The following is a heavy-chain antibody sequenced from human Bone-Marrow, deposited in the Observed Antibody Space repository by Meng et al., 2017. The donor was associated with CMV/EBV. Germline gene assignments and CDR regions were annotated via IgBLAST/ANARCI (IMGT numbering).Heavy chain of an antibody. J-gene: IGHJ6*02. CDR2: ISSSSSYI. CDR1: EFTFSSYS. CDR3: ARDRQYQLLYLPYYGMDV. D-gene: IGHD2-2*02. Sequence: GGSLRLSCAASEFTFSSYSMNWVRQAPGKGLEWVSSISSSSSYIYYADSVKGRFTISRDTAQNSLYLQMNSLRAEDTAVYYCARDRQYQLLYLPYYGMDVWGQGTTVTFSS. V-gene: IGHV3-21*01.